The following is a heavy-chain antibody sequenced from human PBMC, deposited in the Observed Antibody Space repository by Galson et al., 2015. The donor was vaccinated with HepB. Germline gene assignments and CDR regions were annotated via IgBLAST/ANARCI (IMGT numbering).Heavy chain of an antibody. V-gene: IGHV3-23*01. CDR2: LSGSGLTT. CDR3: AKLRGGLSDD. J-gene: IGHJ4*02. D-gene: IGHD3-10*01. CDR1: GFTFNLYG. Sequence: SLRLSCAASGFTFNLYGMSWVRQAPGKGPEWVSSLSGSGLTTYYADSVKGRFTISRDNSKNTLYLQLNSLTVDDTAVYYCAKLRGGLSDDWGQGTLVTVSS.